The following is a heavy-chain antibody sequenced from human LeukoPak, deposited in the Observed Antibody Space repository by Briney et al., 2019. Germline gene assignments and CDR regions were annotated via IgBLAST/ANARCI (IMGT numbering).Heavy chain of an antibody. V-gene: IGHV4-59*12. CDR1: GGSISSYY. Sequence: SETLSLTCTVSGGSISSYYWSWIRQPPGKGLEWIGYIYYSGSTNYNPSLKSRVTISVDTSKNQFSLKLSSVTAADTAVYYCARARLRGVVIINAFDIWGQGTMVTVSS. J-gene: IGHJ3*02. D-gene: IGHD3-3*01. CDR2: IYYSGST. CDR3: ARARLRGVVIINAFDI.